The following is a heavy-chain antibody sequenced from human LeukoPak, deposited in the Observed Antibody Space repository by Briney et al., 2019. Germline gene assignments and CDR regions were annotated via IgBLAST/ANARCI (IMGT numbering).Heavy chain of an antibody. V-gene: IGHV3-7*03. D-gene: IGHD5-18*01. CDR1: GFTFSSYW. CDR2: IKLDGGEK. CDR3: ARFRGYSYGLDY. Sequence: GSLRLSCAASGFTFSSYWMSWVRQAPGKGLEWVANIKLDGGEKYYVDSVKGGFTISRDNAKNSLYLQMNSLRTEDTAVYYCARFRGYSYGLDYWGQGTLVTVSS. J-gene: IGHJ4*02.